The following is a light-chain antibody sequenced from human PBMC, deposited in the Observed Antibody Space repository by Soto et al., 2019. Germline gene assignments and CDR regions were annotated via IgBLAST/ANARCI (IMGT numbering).Light chain of an antibody. V-gene: IGKV1-12*01. CDR2: AAS. CDR1: QGISNW. J-gene: IGKJ4*01. Sequence: DIQMTQSPSSVSASVGDRVTISCRASQGISNWLAWYQQKPGKAPELLIYAASSLQSGVPSRFSGSGSGTDFTLTITSLQPEDAGNYYCQQDISFPFTFGGGTKVDIK. CDR3: QQDISFPFT.